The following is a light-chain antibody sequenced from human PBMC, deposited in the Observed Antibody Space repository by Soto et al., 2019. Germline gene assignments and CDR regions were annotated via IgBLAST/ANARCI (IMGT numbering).Light chain of an antibody. CDR3: QQSYRATPIT. V-gene: IGKV1-39*01. Sequence: DIQMTQAPSSLSASVGDRVTITCRASQNIRTYLSWYQQKPGKAPNLLIYATSTLQSGVPSRFSGSGSGTDFTLTIISLQPEDFATYYGQQSYRATPITFCQGTRLDVK. J-gene: IGKJ5*01. CDR1: QNIRTY. CDR2: ATS.